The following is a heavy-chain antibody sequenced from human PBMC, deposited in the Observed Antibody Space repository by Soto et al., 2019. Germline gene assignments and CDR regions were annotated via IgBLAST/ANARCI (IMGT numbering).Heavy chain of an antibody. V-gene: IGHV3-23*01. CDR3: AKDPGPMWIQLWHGVWTDY. D-gene: IGHD5-18*01. CDR1: GFTFSSYA. Sequence: EVQLLESGGGLVQPGGSLRLSCAASGFTFSSYAMSWVRQAPGKGLEWVSAISGSGGSTYYADSVKGRFTISRDNSKNTLYLQMNSLRAEDTAVYYCAKDPGPMWIQLWHGVWTDYWGQGTLVTVSS. J-gene: IGHJ4*02. CDR2: ISGSGGST.